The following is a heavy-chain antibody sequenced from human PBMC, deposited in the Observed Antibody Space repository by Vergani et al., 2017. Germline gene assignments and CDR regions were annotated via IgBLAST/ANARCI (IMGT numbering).Heavy chain of an antibody. Sequence: QLQLQESGPGLVKPSATLSLTCSVSGASIRSSNYYWGWIRQPPGKGLEWIASIYYSGSTYYNPSLNSRVTISVDTSKNQFSLELCSVTAADTAVYFCARHTTGEWLVKVGCIDPWGQGILVTVSA. D-gene: IGHD6-19*01. V-gene: IGHV4-39*01. J-gene: IGHJ5*02. CDR3: ARHTTGEWLVKVGCIDP. CDR2: IYYSGST. CDR1: GASIRSSNYY.